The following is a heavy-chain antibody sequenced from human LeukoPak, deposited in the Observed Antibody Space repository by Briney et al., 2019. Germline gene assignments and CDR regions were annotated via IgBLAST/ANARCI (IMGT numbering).Heavy chain of an antibody. V-gene: IGHV3-7*01. D-gene: IGHD6-19*01. J-gene: IGHJ4*02. Sequence: GGSLRLSCAASGLTFSIYYMTWVRQAPGKGLEWVANIKQDGSEKYYVDSVKGRFTISRDNAKNSLYLQMNSLRVEDTAVYYCARDRGVAGTYDYWGQGTLVTVSS. CDR3: ARDRGVAGTYDY. CDR2: IKQDGSEK. CDR1: GLTFSIYY.